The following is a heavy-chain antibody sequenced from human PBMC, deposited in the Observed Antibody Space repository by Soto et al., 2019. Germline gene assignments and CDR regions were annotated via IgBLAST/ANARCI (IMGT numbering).Heavy chain of an antibody. Sequence: SSETLPLTCTVSGGTISSYYWSWIRQPTGKGLEWIGYIYYSGSTNYNPSLKSRVTISVDTSKNQFSLKLSSVTAADTAVYYCATYSSSWTRDHYYMDVWGKGTTVTVSS. J-gene: IGHJ6*03. CDR3: ATYSSSWTRDHYYMDV. CDR2: IYYSGST. D-gene: IGHD6-13*01. V-gene: IGHV4-59*08. CDR1: GGTISSYY.